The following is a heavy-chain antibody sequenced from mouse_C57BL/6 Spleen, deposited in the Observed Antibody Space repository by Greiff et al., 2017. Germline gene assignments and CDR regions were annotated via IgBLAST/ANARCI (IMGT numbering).Heavy chain of an antibody. V-gene: IGHV1-80*01. D-gene: IGHD2-1*01. J-gene: IGHJ4*01. CDR3: ARPIYYGNYIYAMDY. CDR2: IYPGDGDT. Sequence: FQLQQSGAELVKPGASVKISCKASGYAFSSYWMNWVKQRPGKGLEWIGQIYPGDGDTNYNGKFKGKATLTADKSSSTAYMQLSSLTSEDSAVYFCARPIYYGNYIYAMDYWGQGTSVTVSS. CDR1: GYAFSSYW.